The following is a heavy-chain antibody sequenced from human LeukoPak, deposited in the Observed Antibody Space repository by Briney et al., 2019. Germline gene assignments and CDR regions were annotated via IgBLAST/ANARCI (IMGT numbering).Heavy chain of an antibody. V-gene: IGHV1-2*02. D-gene: IGHD6-13*01. J-gene: IGHJ4*02. CDR3: ARASSSSWENDY. CDR1: GYTFTGYY. CDR2: INPNSGGT. Sequence: ASVKVSCKASGYTFTGYYMHWVRQAPGQGLEWMGWINPNSGGTNYAQKFQGRVTMTRDTSISTAYMELSRLRSDGTAVYYCARASSSSWENDYWGQGTLVTVSS.